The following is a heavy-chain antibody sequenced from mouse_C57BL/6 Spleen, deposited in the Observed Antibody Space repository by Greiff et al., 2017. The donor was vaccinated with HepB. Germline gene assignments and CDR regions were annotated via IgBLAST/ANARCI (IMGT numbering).Heavy chain of an antibody. CDR2: IDPSDSYT. V-gene: IGHV1-69*01. J-gene: IGHJ3*01. CDR3: TRNYYGRSPAWFAY. Sequence: QVQLQQPGAELVMPGASVKLSCKASGYTFTSYWMHWVKQRPGQGLEWIGEIDPSDSYTNYNQKFKGKSTLTVDKSSSTAYIQLSSLTSEDSAVYYCTRNYYGRSPAWFAYWGQGTLVTVAA. D-gene: IGHD1-1*01. CDR1: GYTFTSYW.